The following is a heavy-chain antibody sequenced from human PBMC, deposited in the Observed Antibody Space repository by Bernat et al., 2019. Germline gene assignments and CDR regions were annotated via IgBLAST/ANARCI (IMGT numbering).Heavy chain of an antibody. V-gene: IGHV4-59*08. CDR1: GGSISSYY. J-gene: IGHJ2*01. CDR2: IYYSGST. Sequence: QVQLQESGPGLVKPSETLSLTCTVSGGSISSYYWSWIRQPPGKGLEWIGYIYYSGSTNYNPSLKSRVTISVDTSKNQFSLKLSSVTAADTAVYYCARLGTTVTTPVDLWGRGTLVTVSS. D-gene: IGHD4-17*01. CDR3: ARLGTTVTTPVDL.